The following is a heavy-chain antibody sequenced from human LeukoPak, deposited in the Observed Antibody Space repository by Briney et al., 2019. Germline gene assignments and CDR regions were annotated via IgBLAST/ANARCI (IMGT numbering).Heavy chain of an antibody. CDR3: ARDRVFSSGWCSYVFDY. Sequence: SQTLSLTCAISGDSVSSNSAAWNWIRQSPSRGLGWLGRTYYRSKWYNDYAVSVKSRITINPDTSKNQFSLQLNSVTPEDTAVYYCARDRVFSSGWCSYVFDYWGQGTLVTVSS. J-gene: IGHJ4*02. V-gene: IGHV6-1*01. D-gene: IGHD6-19*01. CDR2: TYYRSKWYN. CDR1: GDSVSSNSAA.